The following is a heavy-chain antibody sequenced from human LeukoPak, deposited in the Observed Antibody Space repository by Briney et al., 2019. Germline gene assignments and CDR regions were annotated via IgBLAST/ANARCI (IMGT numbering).Heavy chain of an antibody. CDR2: IYTSGST. Sequence: PSETLSLTCTVSGGSISGYYWSWIRQPAGKGLEWIGRIYTSGSTNYNPSLKSRVTMSVDTSKNQFSLKLTSVTAADTAVYYCARGHCSGGSCYIFDYWGQGTLVTVSS. V-gene: IGHV4-4*07. J-gene: IGHJ4*02. CDR3: ARGHCSGGSCYIFDY. D-gene: IGHD2-15*01. CDR1: GGSISGYY.